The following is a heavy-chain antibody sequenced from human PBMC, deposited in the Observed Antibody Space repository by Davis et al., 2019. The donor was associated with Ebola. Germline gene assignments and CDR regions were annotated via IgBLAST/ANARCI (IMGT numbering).Heavy chain of an antibody. D-gene: IGHD3-22*01. CDR3: ARDYYDSNGYLYYFES. CDR1: GDSISSRNW. Sequence: GSLRLSCAVSGDSISSRNWWSWVRQSPGKGLEWIGEIYHGGNTNYNPSLKSRVSMSVDMSKNQFSLRLTSVTAADTAMYFCARDYYDSNGYLYYFESWGQGTLVTVSS. V-gene: IGHV4-4*01. CDR2: IYHGGNT. J-gene: IGHJ4*02.